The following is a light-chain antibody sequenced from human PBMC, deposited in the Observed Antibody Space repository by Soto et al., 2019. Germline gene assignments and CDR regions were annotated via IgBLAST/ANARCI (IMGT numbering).Light chain of an antibody. CDR1: QSVSSAY. CDR2: GAS. V-gene: IGKV3-20*01. CDR3: QQSGSSFYT. J-gene: IGKJ2*01. Sequence: EIVLTQSPGTLSLSPGERATLSCRASQSVSSAYLAWYQQIPGQAPRLLIYGASSRATGIPARFSGSGSGIDLTLTISALEPEDFAVYYCQQSGSSFYTFGQGTKLEIK.